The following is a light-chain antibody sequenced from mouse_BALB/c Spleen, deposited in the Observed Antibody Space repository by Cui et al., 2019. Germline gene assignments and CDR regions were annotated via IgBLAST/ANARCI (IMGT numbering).Light chain of an antibody. J-gene: IGKJ2*01. CDR1: EDINKY. V-gene: IGKV19-93*01. CDR3: RQYENLYT. CDR2: YTS. Sequence: DIKMTQSPLSLSASLGGTITCTCKASEDINKYIAWQQQTPGKGPRLLIHYTSTLHPGIASSVSGSGAGRDYSFSIRKLEDEDIVTYYCRQYENLYTFGGGTKLEIK.